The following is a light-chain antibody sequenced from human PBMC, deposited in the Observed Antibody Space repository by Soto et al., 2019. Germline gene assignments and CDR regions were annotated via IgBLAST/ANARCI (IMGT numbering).Light chain of an antibody. CDR2: AAS. CDR3: QQSYSTPLT. Sequence: DIQMTQSPSSLSASVGDRVTITCRAGQSITSHLNWYQQKPGKAPKLLIWAASNLQNGVPSRFSGTGSRTDFTLTISSLQPEDFATYFCQQSYSTPLTFGGGTKVEI. V-gene: IGKV1-39*01. J-gene: IGKJ4*01. CDR1: QSITSH.